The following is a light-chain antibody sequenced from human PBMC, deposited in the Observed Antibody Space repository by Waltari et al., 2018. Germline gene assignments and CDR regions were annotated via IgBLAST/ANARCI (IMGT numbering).Light chain of an antibody. CDR2: GAS. V-gene: IGKV3-20*01. CDR3: QHYVRLPAT. Sequence: EIELTQSPGSLSSSPGERVTLSCRASQSVSRALAWYQQKPGQAPRLLIFGASNRATGIPDRFSGSGSETDFSLTISRLEPEDFAVYYCQHYVRLPATFGRGTKVEIK. J-gene: IGKJ1*01. CDR1: QSVSRA.